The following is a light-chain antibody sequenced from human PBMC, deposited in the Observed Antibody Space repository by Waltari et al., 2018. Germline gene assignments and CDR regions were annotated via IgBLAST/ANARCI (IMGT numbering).Light chain of an antibody. J-gene: IGKJ1*01. CDR1: RGITDY. CDR3: QKYNSAPWS. V-gene: IGKV1-27*01. CDR2: AAS. Sequence: DSQMTQSPSSLSASVGDTITITCRASRGITDYLAWYQQKPGKVPKLLIYAASTLQSGVPSRFSGSGSGTDFALTISSLQPEDVATYYCQKYNSAPWSFGQGTQVDIK.